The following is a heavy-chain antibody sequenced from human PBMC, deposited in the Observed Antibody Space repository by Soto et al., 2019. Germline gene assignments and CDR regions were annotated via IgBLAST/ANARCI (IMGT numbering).Heavy chain of an antibody. CDR3: AKDGNVYSSGWYAPSLDY. CDR2: ISYDGSNT. CDR1: GFTFSSYG. J-gene: IGHJ4*02. Sequence: QVQLVESGGGVVQPGRSLRLSCAASGFTFSSYGMHWVRQAPGKGLEWVAVISYDGSNTYYADSVKGRFTISRDNSKNTLYLQMNSLRAEDTAVYYCAKDGNVYSSGWYAPSLDYGGQGTLVPVSS. D-gene: IGHD6-19*01. V-gene: IGHV3-30*18.